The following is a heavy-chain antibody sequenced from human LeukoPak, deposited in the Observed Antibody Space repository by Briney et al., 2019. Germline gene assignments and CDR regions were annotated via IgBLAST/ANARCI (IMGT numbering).Heavy chain of an antibody. Sequence: PSETLSLTCAVYGGSFSGYCWSWIRQPPGKGLEWIGEINHSGSTNYNPSLKSRVTISVDTSKNQFSLKLSSVTAADTAVYYCARVPGYYDSSGYYIPRGYYFDYWGQGTLVTVSS. D-gene: IGHD3-22*01. CDR3: ARVPGYYDSSGYYIPRGYYFDY. CDR2: INHSGST. CDR1: GGSFSGYC. V-gene: IGHV4-34*01. J-gene: IGHJ4*02.